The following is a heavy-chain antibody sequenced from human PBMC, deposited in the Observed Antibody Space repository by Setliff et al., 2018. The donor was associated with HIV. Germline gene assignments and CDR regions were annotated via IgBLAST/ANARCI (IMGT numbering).Heavy chain of an antibody. CDR1: GFTFSTYW. Sequence: GGSLRLSCAASGFTFSTYWMNWVRQAPGKGLEWVANIKKDGSEKYYGDSVEGRFTISRDNAKNSLYLQMNSLRAEDTAVYYCARGHYSSSSGWGQGTLVTV. CDR3: ARGHYSSSSG. J-gene: IGHJ4*02. V-gene: IGHV3-7*03. CDR2: IKKDGSEK. D-gene: IGHD6-6*01.